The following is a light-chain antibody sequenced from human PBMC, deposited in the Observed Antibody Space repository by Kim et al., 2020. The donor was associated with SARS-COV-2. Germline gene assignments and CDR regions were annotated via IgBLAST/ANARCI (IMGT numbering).Light chain of an antibody. CDR3: QQYKNWPLT. CDR1: HSISSN. CDR2: GAS. J-gene: IGKJ4*01. Sequence: VSPGERAILSCRASHSISSNLAWYQQKPGQAPRLLIYGASTRATGVPARFSGSGSGTEFTLTISSLQSEDFAVYYCQQYKNWPLTFGGGTKVDIK. V-gene: IGKV3-15*01.